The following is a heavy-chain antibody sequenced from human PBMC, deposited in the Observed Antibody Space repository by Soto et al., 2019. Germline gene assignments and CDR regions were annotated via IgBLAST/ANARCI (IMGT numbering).Heavy chain of an antibody. J-gene: IGHJ6*02. CDR2: VSPPFRTS. D-gene: IGHD3-10*01. Sequence: QVQLVQSGAEVKKPGSSVKVSCKTSGVSFNNNGIGWVRQAPGHGLEWMGGVSPPFRTSNYARKFQGRISSTADASTGTVNMELSSLTSEDTAQYYCARFLYYGSGSYSPYGMDVWGQGTTVTVSS. V-gene: IGHV1-69*01. CDR1: GVSFNNNG. CDR3: ARFLYYGSGSYSPYGMDV.